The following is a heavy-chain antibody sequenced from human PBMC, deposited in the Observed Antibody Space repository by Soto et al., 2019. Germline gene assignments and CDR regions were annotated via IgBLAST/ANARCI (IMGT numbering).Heavy chain of an antibody. D-gene: IGHD2-2*01. CDR2: ISTSGDTI. J-gene: IGHJ4*02. CDR3: SRESIVVPAAAAFAC. V-gene: IGHV3-11*01. Sequence: QVQLVESGGGLVKPGGSLRLSCEASGFTFSDYSMTLIRQAPGKALEWVSYISTSGDTIYYADSVKGRFTISRDNDKNSLSLPMHSLRDEDTAVYYCSRESIVVPAAAAFACGGQGTLVTFSS. CDR1: GFTFSDYS.